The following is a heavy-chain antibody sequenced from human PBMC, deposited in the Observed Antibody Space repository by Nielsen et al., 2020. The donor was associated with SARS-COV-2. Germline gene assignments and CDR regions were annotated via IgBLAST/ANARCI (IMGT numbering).Heavy chain of an antibody. CDR2: IGVSGDGT. CDR1: GFTFSNFA. V-gene: IGHV3-23*01. D-gene: IGHD6-19*01. Sequence: GESLKISCAASGFTFSNFAMNWVRQAPGKELEWVSTIGVSGDGTYYADSLKGRFTISRDNSKNTLYLQMNSLGADDTAIYYCTRRVAGGTMDVWGQGTTVTVSS. J-gene: IGHJ6*02. CDR3: TRRVAGGTMDV.